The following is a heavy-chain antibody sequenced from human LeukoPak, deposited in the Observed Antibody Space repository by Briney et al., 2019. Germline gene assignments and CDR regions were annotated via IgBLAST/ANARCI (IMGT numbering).Heavy chain of an antibody. D-gene: IGHD3-22*01. Sequence: GASVKVSCKASGYTFTAYYVHWVRQAPGQGLEWMGWISAYNGNTNYAQKLQGRVTMTTDTSTSTAYMELRSLRSDDTAVYYCARVGSPPWNFSYYYDSSGYYTIQHWGQGTLVTVSS. CDR2: ISAYNGNT. CDR3: ARVGSPPWNFSYYYDSSGYYTIQH. CDR1: GYTFTAYY. V-gene: IGHV1-18*04. J-gene: IGHJ1*01.